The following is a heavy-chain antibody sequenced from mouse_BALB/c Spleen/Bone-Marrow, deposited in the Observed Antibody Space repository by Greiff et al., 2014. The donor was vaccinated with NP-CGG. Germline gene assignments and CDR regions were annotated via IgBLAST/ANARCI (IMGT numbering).Heavy chain of an antibody. D-gene: IGHD1-1*01. CDR1: GYSITSGYG. CDR3: VRETTVVAVFDY. CDR2: IHYSGST. V-gene: IGHV3-1*02. Sequence: VQLKESGPDLVKPSQSLSLTCTVAGYSITSGYGWHWIRQFPENKLEWMGYIHYSGSTNYNPSLQSRISITRDTSKNQFFLQLNSVTTEDTATYYCVRETTVVAVFDYWGQGTTLTVSS. J-gene: IGHJ2*01.